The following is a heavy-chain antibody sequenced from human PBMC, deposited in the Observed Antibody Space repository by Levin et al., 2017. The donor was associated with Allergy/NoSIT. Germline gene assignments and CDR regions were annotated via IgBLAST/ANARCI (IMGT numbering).Heavy chain of an antibody. CDR1: GFTFSTYT. CDR2: ISSSGNYI. Sequence: SCAASGFTFSTYTMNWVRQAPGKGLEWVSSISSSGNYIYYADSMKGRFTISRDNAKNSLFLQMNSLRAEDTAVYYCARANYGDPPRYDYWGQGSLVTVSS. J-gene: IGHJ4*02. D-gene: IGHD4-17*01. CDR3: ARANYGDPPRYDY. V-gene: IGHV3-21*03.